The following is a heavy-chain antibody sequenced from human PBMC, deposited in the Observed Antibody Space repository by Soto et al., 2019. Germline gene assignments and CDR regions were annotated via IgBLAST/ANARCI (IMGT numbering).Heavy chain of an antibody. D-gene: IGHD1-20*01. V-gene: IGHV1-3*01. CDR1: GYTFTSYA. CDR3: ARDISGPYNWNDVGGLDY. J-gene: IGHJ4*02. Sequence: ASVKVSCKASGYTFTSYAMHWVRQAPGQRLEWMGWINAGNGNTKYSQKFQGRVTITRDTSASTAYMELSSLRSEDTAVYYCARDISGPYNWNDVGGLDYWGQGTLVTVSS. CDR2: INAGNGNT.